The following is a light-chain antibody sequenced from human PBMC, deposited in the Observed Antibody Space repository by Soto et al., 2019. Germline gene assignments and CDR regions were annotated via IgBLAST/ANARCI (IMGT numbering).Light chain of an antibody. J-gene: IGKJ1*01. CDR1: QSLLHSDGNTY. CDR3: MQATQSHWT. V-gene: IGKV2-24*01. Sequence: DIVMTQTPLSSPVTLGQAASISCRSSQSLLHSDGNTYLSWFQQRPGQPPRLLIYKVSDRFSVVPDRFSGSGAGTDFTRTISRVEAEDVGIYYCMQATQSHWTFGQGTKVEIK. CDR2: KVS.